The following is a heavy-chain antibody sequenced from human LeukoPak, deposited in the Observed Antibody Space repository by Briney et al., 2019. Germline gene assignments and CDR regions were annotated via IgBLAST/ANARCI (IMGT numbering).Heavy chain of an antibody. CDR2: IYYSWST. J-gene: IGHJ4*02. CDR3: ARDIARGDGYNDN. D-gene: IGHD5-24*01. V-gene: IGHV4-59*01. CDR1: GGSISSYY. Sequence: PSETLSLTCTVSGGSISSYYWSWIRQPPGKGLEGIGYIYYSWSTNYNPSLKSRVTISVDTSKNQLSLKLSSVTAADTAVYYCARDIARGDGYNDNWGQGTLVTVSS.